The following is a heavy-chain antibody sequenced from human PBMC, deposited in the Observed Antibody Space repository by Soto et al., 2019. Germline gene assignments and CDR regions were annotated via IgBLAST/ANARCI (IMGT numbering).Heavy chain of an antibody. Sequence: EVQLVESGGGLVQPGRSLRLSFAASGFTFDDYAMHWVRQAPGKGLEWVSGISWNSGSIGYADSVKGRFTISRDNAKSSLYLQMNSLRAEDTALYYCAKAQDSSSWYGVDAFDIWGQGTMVTVSS. V-gene: IGHV3-9*01. D-gene: IGHD6-13*01. J-gene: IGHJ3*02. CDR2: ISWNSGSI. CDR1: GFTFDDYA. CDR3: AKAQDSSSWYGVDAFDI.